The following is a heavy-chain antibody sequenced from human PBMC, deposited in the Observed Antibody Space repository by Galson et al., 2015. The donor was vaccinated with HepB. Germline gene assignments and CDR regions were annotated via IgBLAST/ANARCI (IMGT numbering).Heavy chain of an antibody. CDR1: GFTFSNYP. V-gene: IGHV3-30*04. CDR3: ARDRAGGYGDFPAY. J-gene: IGHJ4*02. Sequence: SLRLSCAASGFTFSNYPMHWVRQAPGKGLEWVAVISYDGTNKYSVDSVKGRFTISRDNSKNTLYLQMNSLRAVDTAVYYCARDRAGGYGDFPAYWGQGTLVTVSS. D-gene: IGHD4-17*01. CDR2: ISYDGTNK.